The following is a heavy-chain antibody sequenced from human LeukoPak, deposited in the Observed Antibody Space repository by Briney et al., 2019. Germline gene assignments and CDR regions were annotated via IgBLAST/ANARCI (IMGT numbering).Heavy chain of an antibody. V-gene: IGHV1-8*03. CDR2: MNPNSGNT. Sequence: ASVKVSCKASGYTFTSYDINWVRQATGQGLEWMGWMNPNSGNTGYAQKFQGRVTITRNTSISTAYMELSSLRSEDTAVYYCARGPEAYCSGGSCYSGGDDAFGIWGQGTMVTVSS. CDR1: GYTFTSYD. J-gene: IGHJ3*02. CDR3: ARGPEAYCSGGSCYSGGDDAFGI. D-gene: IGHD2-15*01.